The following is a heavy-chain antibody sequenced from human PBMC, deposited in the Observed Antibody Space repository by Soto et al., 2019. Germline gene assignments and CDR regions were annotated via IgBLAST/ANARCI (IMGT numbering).Heavy chain of an antibody. J-gene: IGHJ4*02. CDR2: IWYDGSNK. CDR3: ARDFRHYYDSSGYYSSYFDY. Sequence: QVQLVESGGGVVQPGRSLRLSCGASGCTFSSYGMHWVRQAPGKGLEWVAVIWYDGSNKYYADSVKGRFTISRDNSKNTLYLQMNSLRAEDTAVYYCARDFRHYYDSSGYYSSYFDYWGQGTLVTVSS. D-gene: IGHD3-22*01. V-gene: IGHV3-33*01. CDR1: GCTFSSYG.